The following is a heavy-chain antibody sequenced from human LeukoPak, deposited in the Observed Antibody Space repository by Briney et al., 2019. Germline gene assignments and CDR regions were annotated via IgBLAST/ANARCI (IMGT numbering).Heavy chain of an antibody. V-gene: IGHV1-18*01. CDR3: ARVRGDFWSGYYTHYYYYYMDV. D-gene: IGHD3-3*01. Sequence: ASVKVSCKASGYTLTSYGISWVRQAPGQGLEWMGWISAYNGNTNYAQKLQGRVTMNTDTSTRTAYMELRSLRSDETDVYYCARVRGDFWSGYYTHYYYYYMDVWGKGTTVTVSS. J-gene: IGHJ6*03. CDR2: ISAYNGNT. CDR1: GYTLTSYG.